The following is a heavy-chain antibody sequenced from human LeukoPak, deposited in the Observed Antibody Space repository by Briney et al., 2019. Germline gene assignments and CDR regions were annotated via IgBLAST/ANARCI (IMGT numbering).Heavy chain of an antibody. D-gene: IGHD2-15*01. CDR1: GFTFSSYS. V-gene: IGHV3-21*01. J-gene: IGHJ5*02. CDR2: ISSSSSYI. CDR3: ASRYCSGGSCYSGWGAGFDP. Sequence: GGSLRLSRAASGFTFSSYSMNWVRQAPGKGLEWVSSISSSSSYIYYADSVKGRFTISRDNAKNSLYLQMNSLRAEDTAVYYCASRYCSGGSCYSGWGAGFDPWGQGTLVTVSS.